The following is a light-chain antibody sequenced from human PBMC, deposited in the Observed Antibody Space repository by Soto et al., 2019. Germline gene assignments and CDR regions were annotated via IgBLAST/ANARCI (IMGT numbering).Light chain of an antibody. J-gene: IGLJ3*02. CDR3: QTWGTGILV. V-gene: IGLV4-69*01. Sequence: QPVLTQSPSASASLGASVKLTCALSSVHSSYAIAWHQQQPEKGPRALMKLNSDGRHTRGDGIPDRFSGSSSGAERYLTISSLQYEDEADYYCQTWGTGILVFGGGTKLTVL. CDR2: LNSDGRH. CDR1: SVHSSYA.